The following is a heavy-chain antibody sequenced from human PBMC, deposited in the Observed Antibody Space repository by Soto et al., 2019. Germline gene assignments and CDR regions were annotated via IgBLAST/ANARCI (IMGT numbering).Heavy chain of an antibody. Sequence: SETLSLTCSVSGASISSRDYYWGWIRQTPGKGLEWIGNIDYHGVTYYNPSHKSRVTVSKDTSNNHFHLKVASVTAADTAVYYWVRVMIGTSRQTDSDYWGQGTQVTVSS. D-gene: IGHD2-2*01. CDR2: IDYHGVT. J-gene: IGHJ4*02. V-gene: IGHV4-39*02. CDR1: GASISSRDYY. CDR3: VRVMIGTSRQTDSDY.